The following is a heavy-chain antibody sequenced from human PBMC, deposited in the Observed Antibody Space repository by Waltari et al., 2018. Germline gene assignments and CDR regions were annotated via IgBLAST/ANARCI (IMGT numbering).Heavy chain of an antibody. V-gene: IGHV4-38-2*01. CDR2: IYHSGST. Sequence: QVQLQESGPGLVKPSETLSHTCAVSGYSISSGYYWAWIRQPPGKGLEWIGSIYHSGSTYYNPSLKSRVTISVDTSKNQFSLKLSSVTAADTAVYYCARRGYGSGSYLDYWGQGTLVTVSS. CDR1: GYSISSGYY. CDR3: ARRGYGSGSYLDY. D-gene: IGHD3-10*01. J-gene: IGHJ4*02.